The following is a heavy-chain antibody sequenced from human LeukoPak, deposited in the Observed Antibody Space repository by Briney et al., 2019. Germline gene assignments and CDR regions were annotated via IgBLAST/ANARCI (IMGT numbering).Heavy chain of an antibody. CDR2: LHSTGNK. J-gene: IGHJ3*01. CDR3: ARGAHYAFDL. V-gene: IGHV3-30*02. CDR1: GFALSTSG. Sequence: AGGSLRLSCAASGFALSTSGMDWVRQVPGKGLEWVAFLHSTGNKYYTDSVKGRFTISRDTSMDTLFLQMSSLRPEDTAVYYCARGAHYAFDLWGQGTMVTVSS. D-gene: IGHD3-10*01.